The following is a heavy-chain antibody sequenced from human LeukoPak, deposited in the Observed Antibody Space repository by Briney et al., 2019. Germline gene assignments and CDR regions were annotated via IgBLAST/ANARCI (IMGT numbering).Heavy chain of an antibody. V-gene: IGHV4-4*07. CDR1: GGSISSYY. CDR3: ARDAYYYDSSGYYRFDY. J-gene: IGHJ4*02. Sequence: SSETLSLTCTVSGGSISSYYWSWIRQPPGKGLEWIGRIYTSGSTNYNPSLKSRVTMSVDMSKNQFSLKLSSVTAADTAVYYCARDAYYYDSSGYYRFDYWGQGTLVTVSS. D-gene: IGHD3-22*01. CDR2: IYTSGST.